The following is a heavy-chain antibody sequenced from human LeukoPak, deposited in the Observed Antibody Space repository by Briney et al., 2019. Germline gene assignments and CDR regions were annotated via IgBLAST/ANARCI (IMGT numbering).Heavy chain of an antibody. CDR2: INSDGRST. J-gene: IGHJ4*02. D-gene: IGHD4-11*01. CDR1: GFIVSTNY. Sequence: GGSLRLSCVASGFIVSTNYMSWARQAPGKGLVWVSRINSDGRSTSYADSVKGRFTISRDNAKNTLYLQVNSLRAEDTAVYYCARETSTGFDYWGQGTLVTVSS. CDR3: ARETSTGFDY. V-gene: IGHV3-74*01.